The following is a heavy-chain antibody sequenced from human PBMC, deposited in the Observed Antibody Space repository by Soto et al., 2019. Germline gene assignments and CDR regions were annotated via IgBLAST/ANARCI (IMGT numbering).Heavy chain of an antibody. J-gene: IGHJ4*02. D-gene: IGHD1-1*01. CDR1: GGTFISYA. V-gene: IGHV1-69*01. CDR2: IIPIFGTA. Sequence: GXSVKVSCTASGGTFISYAIIWVRQAPGQGLEWMGGIIPIFGTANYAQKFQGRVTITADESTSTAYMELSSLRSEDTAVYYCATGQAERLQYNPLHSGQGTLVTVSS. CDR3: ATGQAERLQYNPLH.